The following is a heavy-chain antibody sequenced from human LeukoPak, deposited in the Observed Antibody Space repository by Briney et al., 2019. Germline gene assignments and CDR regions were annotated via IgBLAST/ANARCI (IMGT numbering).Heavy chain of an antibody. Sequence: SETLSLTCAVYGGSFSGYYWSWIRQPPGKGLEWIGEINHSGSTNYNPSLKSRVTISVDTSKNQFSLKLSSVTAADTAVYYCARHEGYYYDSSGYDYWGQGTLVTVSS. D-gene: IGHD3-22*01. V-gene: IGHV4-34*01. CDR3: ARHEGYYYDSSGYDY. CDR1: GGSFSGYY. J-gene: IGHJ4*02. CDR2: INHSGST.